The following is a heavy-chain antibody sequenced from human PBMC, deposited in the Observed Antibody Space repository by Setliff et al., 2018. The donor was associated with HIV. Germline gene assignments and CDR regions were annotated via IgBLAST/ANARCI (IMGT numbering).Heavy chain of an antibody. CDR2: LSPSGTT. Sequence: ETLSLTCTVYGGSFSNYYTNWIRQPPGKGLEWIGELSPSGTTRPNPSLQSRVIISLDTSKNQFSLKLTSVTAADTAMYYCAAFLVSPVTTQDYWGQGTPVTVS. D-gene: IGHD4-17*01. V-gene: IGHV4-34*01. CDR3: AAFLVSPVTTQDY. J-gene: IGHJ4*02. CDR1: GGSFSNYY.